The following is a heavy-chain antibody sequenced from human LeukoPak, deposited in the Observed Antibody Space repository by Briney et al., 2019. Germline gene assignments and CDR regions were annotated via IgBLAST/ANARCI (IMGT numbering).Heavy chain of an antibody. CDR1: GGSISSYY. J-gene: IGHJ4*02. V-gene: IGHV4-59*01. D-gene: IGHD5-12*01. CDR2: IYYSGST. CDR3: ASAYSGYDPSFDY. Sequence: SETLSLTCTVSGGSISSYYWSWIRQPPGKGLEWIGYIYYSGSTNYNPSLKSRVTISVDTSKNQFSLKLSSVTAADTAVYYCASAYSGYDPSFDYWGQGTLVTVSS.